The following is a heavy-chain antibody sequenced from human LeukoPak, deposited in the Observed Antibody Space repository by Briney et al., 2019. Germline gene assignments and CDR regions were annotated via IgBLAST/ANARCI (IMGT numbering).Heavy chain of an antibody. Sequence: GGSLRLSCAASGFTFSSYSMNWVRQAPGKGLEWVSYISSSSSTIYYAASVKGRFTISRDNAKNSLYLQMNSLRAEDTAVYYCARDFGYDILTGIDYWGQGTLVTVSS. CDR1: GFTFSSYS. V-gene: IGHV3-48*01. CDR3: ARDFGYDILTGIDY. CDR2: ISSSSSTI. J-gene: IGHJ4*02. D-gene: IGHD3-9*01.